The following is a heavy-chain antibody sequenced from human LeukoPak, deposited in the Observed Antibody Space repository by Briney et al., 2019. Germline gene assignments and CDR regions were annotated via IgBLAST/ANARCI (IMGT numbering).Heavy chain of an antibody. Sequence: GGSLRLSCAASGFTFSIYTMNWVRQAPGKGLEWVSTISGSDGNTYYAGSVKGRFTISRDNSKNTLYLQMNSLRAEDTAVYYCAKEIAVGAITYWGQGTLVTVSS. V-gene: IGHV3-23*01. CDR1: GFTFSIYT. J-gene: IGHJ4*02. CDR3: AKEIAVGAITY. CDR2: ISGSDGNT. D-gene: IGHD1-26*01.